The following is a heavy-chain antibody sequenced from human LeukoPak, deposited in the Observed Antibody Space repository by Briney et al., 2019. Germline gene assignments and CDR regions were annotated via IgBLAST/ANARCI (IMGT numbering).Heavy chain of an antibody. V-gene: IGHV3-13*01. D-gene: IGHD3/OR15-3a*01. CDR2: IGTAGDT. Sequence: GGSLRLSCAASGFTFSSYDMHWVRQATGKGLEWVSAIGTAGDTYYPGSVKGRFTISRENAKNSLYLQMNSLRAGDTAVYYCARGTGYSSQMSFDYWGQGTLVTVSS. CDR1: GFTFSSYD. CDR3: ARGTGYSSQMSFDY. J-gene: IGHJ4*02.